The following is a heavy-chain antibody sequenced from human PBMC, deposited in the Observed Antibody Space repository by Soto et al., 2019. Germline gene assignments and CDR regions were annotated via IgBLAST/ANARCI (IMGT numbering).Heavy chain of an antibody. CDR1: GYTFTSCY. V-gene: IGHV1-2*02. Sequence: QVQLVQSGAEVKKPGVSVKVSCKASGYTFTSCYMHWVRQAPGQGLEWMGWINPNNGDTKYAQKFQGRVTMTRDTSISTAYMELSSLRSDDTAIFYGAITYTGYTYLDYWGQGALVTVSS. D-gene: IGHD5-12*01. CDR2: INPNNGDT. CDR3: AITYTGYTYLDY. J-gene: IGHJ4*02.